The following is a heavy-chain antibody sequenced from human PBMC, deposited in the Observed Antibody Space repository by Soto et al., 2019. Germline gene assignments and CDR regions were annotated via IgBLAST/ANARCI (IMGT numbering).Heavy chain of an antibody. CDR3: AIGRYNWNEGDWFDP. CDR2: IIPIFGTA. D-gene: IGHD1-1*01. J-gene: IGHJ5*02. Sequence: EASVKVSCKASGGTFSSYAISWVRQAPGQGLEWMGGIIPIFGTANYAQKFQGRVTITADKSTSTAYMELSSLRSEDTAVYYCAIGRYNWNEGDWFDPWGQGTLVTVSS. V-gene: IGHV1-69*06. CDR1: GGTFSSYA.